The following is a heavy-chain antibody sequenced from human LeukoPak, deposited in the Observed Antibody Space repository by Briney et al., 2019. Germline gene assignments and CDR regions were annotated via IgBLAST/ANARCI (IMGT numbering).Heavy chain of an antibody. Sequence: PGGSLRLSCAASGFTFSDYYMSWIRQAPGKRLEWVSYISSSGSTIYYADSAKGRFTISRDNAKNSLYLQMNSLRAEDTAVYYCAREGYCSSTSCSDFDYWGQGTLVTVSS. D-gene: IGHD2-2*01. CDR1: GFTFSDYY. V-gene: IGHV3-11*04. CDR3: AREGYCSSTSCSDFDY. J-gene: IGHJ4*02. CDR2: ISSSGSTI.